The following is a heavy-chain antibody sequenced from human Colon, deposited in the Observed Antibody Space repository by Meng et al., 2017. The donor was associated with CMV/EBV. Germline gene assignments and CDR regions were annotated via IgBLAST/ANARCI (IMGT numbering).Heavy chain of an antibody. CDR2: INSSSGAT. Sequence: QVPLVHAGAEFKKAVASVKVSWKASGYACSDSLIHCGRQAAGQALEWMGWINSSSGATDYATNYQGRFKSSGNTSINTVNMELSRKISDDTAVYSAARYSSGSSVPFDSWGQGTLVTVSS. J-gene: IGHJ4*02. CDR1: GYACSDSL. CDR3: ARYSSGSSVPFDS. V-gene: IGHV1-2*01. D-gene: IGHD1-26*01.